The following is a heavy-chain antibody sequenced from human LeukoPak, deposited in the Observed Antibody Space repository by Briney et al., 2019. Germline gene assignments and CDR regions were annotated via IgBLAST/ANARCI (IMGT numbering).Heavy chain of an antibody. CDR2: ISSSSSTI. V-gene: IGHV3-48*04. Sequence: GGSLRLSCAASGFTFSSYSMNWVRQAPWKGLEWVSDISSSSSTIYYADSVKGRFTISRDNAKNSLYLQMNSLRAEDMALYYCARTGDILTGYYRGGDAFDIWGQGTMVTVSS. D-gene: IGHD3-9*01. CDR1: GFTFSSYS. J-gene: IGHJ3*02. CDR3: ARTGDILTGYYRGGDAFDI.